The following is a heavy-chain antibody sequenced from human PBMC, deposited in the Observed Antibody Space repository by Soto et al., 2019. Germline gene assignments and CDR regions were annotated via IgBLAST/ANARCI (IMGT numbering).Heavy chain of an antibody. CDR3: ARVFGIAAAGTGHYYYYGMDV. V-gene: IGHV1-46*01. CDR2: INPSGGST. J-gene: IGHJ6*02. Sequence: ASVKVSCKASGYTFTSYYMHWVRQAPGQGLEWMGIINPSGGSTSYAQKFQGRVTMTRDTSTSTVYMELSSLRSEDTAVYYCARVFGIAAAGTGHYYYYGMDVWSQGTTVTVPS. D-gene: IGHD6-13*01. CDR1: GYTFTSYY.